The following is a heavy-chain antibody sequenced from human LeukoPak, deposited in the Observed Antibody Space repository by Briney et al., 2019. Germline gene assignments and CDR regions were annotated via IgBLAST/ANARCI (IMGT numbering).Heavy chain of an antibody. CDR2: ISSSSSTI. J-gene: IGHJ5*02. CDR3: ARDRGGWYDWFDP. D-gene: IGHD6-19*01. Sequence: GGSLRLSCAASGFTFSSHSMNWVRQAPGKGLEWVSYISSSSSTIYYADSVKGRFTISRDNAKNSLYLQMNSLRAEDTAVYYCARDRGGWYDWFDPWGQGTLVTVSS. V-gene: IGHV3-48*01. CDR1: GFTFSSHS.